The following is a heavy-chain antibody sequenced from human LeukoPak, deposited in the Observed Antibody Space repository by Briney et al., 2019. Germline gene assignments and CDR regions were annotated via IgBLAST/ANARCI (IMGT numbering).Heavy chain of an antibody. J-gene: IGHJ3*02. CDR1: GYTFSNYN. CDR2: INPTAGNT. D-gene: IGHD5-24*01. V-gene: IGHV1-46*01. Sequence: GASVRVSCKASGYTFSNYNLHWVRQAPGQGLECMGLINPTAGNTYYAQRFQGRVTMTRNTSTSTVYMELSSLRSEDTAVYYCARIRDGYNDAYDIWGQGTMVTVPS. CDR3: ARIRDGYNDAYDI.